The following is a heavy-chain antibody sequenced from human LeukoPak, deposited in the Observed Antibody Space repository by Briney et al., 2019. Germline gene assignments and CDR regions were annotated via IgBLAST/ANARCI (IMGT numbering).Heavy chain of an antibody. Sequence: PGGSLRLSCAPSGFTFSSYAMSWVRQAPGKGLEWVSTISGSGGSTYYADSVKGRFTISRDNSKNTLYLQMNSLRAEDTAVYYCAKSGSGWLRDFDYWGQGTLVTVSS. CDR2: ISGSGGST. V-gene: IGHV3-23*01. CDR1: GFTFSSYA. J-gene: IGHJ4*02. CDR3: AKSGSGWLRDFDY. D-gene: IGHD5-12*01.